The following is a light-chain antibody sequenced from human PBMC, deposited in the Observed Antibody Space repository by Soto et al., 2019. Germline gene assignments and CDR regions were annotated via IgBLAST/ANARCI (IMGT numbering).Light chain of an antibody. CDR1: SSDVGAYKY. Sequence: QSALTQPPSASGSPGQSVTISCTGTSSDVGAYKYVSWYQQHPGKAPKLMIYEVSKRPSGVPDRFSGSKSGNTASLTVSGLQAEDEADYYCSSYAGSNNWVFGGGTQLTVL. CDR2: EVS. CDR3: SSYAGSNNWV. V-gene: IGLV2-8*01. J-gene: IGLJ7*01.